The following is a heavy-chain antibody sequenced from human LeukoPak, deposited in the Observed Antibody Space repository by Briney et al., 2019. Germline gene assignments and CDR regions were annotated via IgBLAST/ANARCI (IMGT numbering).Heavy chain of an antibody. Sequence: ASVKVSCKASGYTFTGYYMHWVRQAPGQGLEWMGRINPNSGGTNYAQKFQGRVTMTRDTSISTAYMELSRLRSDDTAVYYCARDPHYHDRSGSFVWGQGTMVTVSS. J-gene: IGHJ3*01. CDR1: GYTFTGYY. V-gene: IGHV1-2*06. D-gene: IGHD3-22*01. CDR3: ARDPHYHDRSGSFV. CDR2: INPNSGGT.